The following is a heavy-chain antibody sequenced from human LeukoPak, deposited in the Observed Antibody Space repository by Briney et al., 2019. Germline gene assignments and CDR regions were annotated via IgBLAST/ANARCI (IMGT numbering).Heavy chain of an antibody. CDR1: GYSISSGYY. Sequence: SETLSLTCTVSGYSISSGYYWGWIRQPPGKGLEWIGSIYHSGSTYYNPSLKSRVTISVDTSKNQFSLKLSSVTAADTAVYYCARVRLAARPLGWFDPWGQGTLVTVSP. V-gene: IGHV4-38-2*02. CDR2: IYHSGST. CDR3: ARVRLAARPLGWFDP. D-gene: IGHD6-6*01. J-gene: IGHJ5*02.